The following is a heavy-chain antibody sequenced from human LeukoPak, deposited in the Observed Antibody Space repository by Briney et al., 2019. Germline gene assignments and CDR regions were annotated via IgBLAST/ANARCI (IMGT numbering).Heavy chain of an antibody. CDR3: ARGWVQLWLYY. J-gene: IGHJ4*02. CDR2: IIPILGIA. CDR1: GGTFSSYA. Sequence: GASVKVSCKASGGTFSSYAISWVRQAPGQGLEWMGRIIPILGIANYAQKFQGRVTMTRDTSTSTVYMELSSLRSEDTAVYYCARGWVQLWLYYWGQGTLVTVSS. V-gene: IGHV1-69*04. D-gene: IGHD5-18*01.